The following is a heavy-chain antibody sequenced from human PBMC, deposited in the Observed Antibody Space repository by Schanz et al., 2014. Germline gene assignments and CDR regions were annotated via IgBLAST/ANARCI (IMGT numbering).Heavy chain of an antibody. Sequence: QVQLVQSGAEVKKPGASVKVSCKASGYTFVSYSMHWVRQAPGQGLEWMGIINPSGGGTSYALRFQDRVTVTRDTSRRTVYMELSSLRSEDTAVYYCARAPTAYCSDTSCLGTPCDYWGQGTLVTVSS. CDR2: INPSGGGT. V-gene: IGHV1-46*03. J-gene: IGHJ4*02. CDR1: GYTFVSYS. D-gene: IGHD2-2*01. CDR3: ARAPTAYCSDTSCLGTPCDY.